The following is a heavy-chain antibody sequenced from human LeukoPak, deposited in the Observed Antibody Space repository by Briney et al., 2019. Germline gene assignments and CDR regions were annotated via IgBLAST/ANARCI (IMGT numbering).Heavy chain of an antibody. V-gene: IGHV4-39*01. CDR1: SRSIRRSSFY. CDR3: ARHEVERSMVTTGGWSYT. Sequence: SETLSLTCSVSSRSIRRSSFYWAWIRQPPGKGLEWIGSISYSGRTYYNPSLRSRVTISVDTSKNQFSLGLSSMTGADTAVYYCARHEVERSMVTTGGWSYTWGQGTQVTVSS. CDR2: ISYSGRT. D-gene: IGHD4-17*01. J-gene: IGHJ5*02.